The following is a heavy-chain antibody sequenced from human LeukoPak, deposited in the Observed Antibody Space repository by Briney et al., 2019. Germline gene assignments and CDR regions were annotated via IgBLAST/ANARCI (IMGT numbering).Heavy chain of an antibody. CDR1: GFPFNTYV. CDR2: INGGGSNT. Sequence: RGGSLRLSCAASGFPFNTYVMSWVRQAPGKGLEWVSAINGGGSNTYYADSVKGRSTISRDNSKNMVYLQMNNLRADDTAAYYCAKSVVVITFRFDDWGQGALVTVSS. CDR3: AKSVVVITFRFDD. V-gene: IGHV3-23*01. D-gene: IGHD2-15*01. J-gene: IGHJ4*02.